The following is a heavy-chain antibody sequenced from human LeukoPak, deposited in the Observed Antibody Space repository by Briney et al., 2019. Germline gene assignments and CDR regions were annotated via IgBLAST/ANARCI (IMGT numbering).Heavy chain of an antibody. V-gene: IGHV4-39*01. J-gene: IGHJ4*02. CDR3: ARKDSGWYYFDY. Sequence: SETLSLTCTVSGSSISSSSYYCGWIRQPPGKGLEWIGSIYYSGSTYYNPSLKSRVTISVDTSKNQFSLKLSSVTAADTAVCYCARKDSGWYYFDYWGQGTLVTVSS. CDR1: GSSISSSSYY. D-gene: IGHD6-19*01. CDR2: IYYSGST.